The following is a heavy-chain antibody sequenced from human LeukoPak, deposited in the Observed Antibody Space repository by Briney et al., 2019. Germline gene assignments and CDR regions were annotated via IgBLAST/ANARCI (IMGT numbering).Heavy chain of an antibody. D-gene: IGHD2-15*01. CDR3: ARDPPPYCSGGSCYGVWFDY. V-gene: IGHV1-69*04. Sequence: SVRVSCKPSGGTFSSYAISWVRQAPGQGLEWMGRIIPILGIANYAQTFQGRVTTTADKSTSTASMELSSLRSGDTAVYYCARDPPPYCSGGSCYGVWFDYWGQGTLVTVSS. J-gene: IGHJ4*02. CDR1: GGTFSSYA. CDR2: IIPILGIA.